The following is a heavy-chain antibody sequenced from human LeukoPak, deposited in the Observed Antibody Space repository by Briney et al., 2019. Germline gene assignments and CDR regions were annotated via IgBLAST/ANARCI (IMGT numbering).Heavy chain of an antibody. J-gene: IGHJ4*02. Sequence: PGGSLRLSCAASGFTFSSYAMSWVRQAPGKGLEWVSAISGSGGSTYYADSVKGRFTISRDNSKNTLYLQMNSLRAVDTAVYYCAKDDSIRGVISYWGQGTLVTVSS. CDR2: ISGSGGST. CDR1: GFTFSSYA. CDR3: AKDDSIRGVISY. V-gene: IGHV3-23*01. D-gene: IGHD3-10*01.